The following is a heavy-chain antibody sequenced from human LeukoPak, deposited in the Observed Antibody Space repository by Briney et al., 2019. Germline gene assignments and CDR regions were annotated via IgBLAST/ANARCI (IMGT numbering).Heavy chain of an antibody. Sequence: GGSLRLSCAASGFTFSSYSMNWVRQAPGKGLEWVSSISSSSSYIYYADSVKGRFTISRDNAKNSLYLQMNSLRAEDTAVYYCARDDSSGYYLDAFDIWGQGTMVTVSS. CDR3: ARDDSSGYYLDAFDI. V-gene: IGHV3-21*01. J-gene: IGHJ3*02. CDR2: ISSSSSYI. D-gene: IGHD3-22*01. CDR1: GFTFSSYS.